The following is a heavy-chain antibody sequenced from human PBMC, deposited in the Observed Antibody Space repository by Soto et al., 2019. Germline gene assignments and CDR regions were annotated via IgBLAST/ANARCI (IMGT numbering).Heavy chain of an antibody. D-gene: IGHD3-10*01. CDR1: GGSISSSSYY. J-gene: IGHJ5*02. V-gene: IGHV4-39*01. Sequence: QLQLQESGPGLVKPSETLSLTCTVSGGSISSSSYYWGWIRQPPGKGLEWIGSIYYSGSTYYNPSLKSRVTISVDTSKNQFSLKLSSVTAADTAVYYCARRSAKNWCDPWGQGTLVTVSS. CDR2: IYYSGST. CDR3: ARRSAKNWCDP.